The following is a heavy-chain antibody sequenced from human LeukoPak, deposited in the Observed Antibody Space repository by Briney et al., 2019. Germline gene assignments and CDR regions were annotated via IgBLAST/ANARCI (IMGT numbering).Heavy chain of an antibody. J-gene: IGHJ4*02. V-gene: IGHV3-53*01. CDR2: IYSGGST. CDR3: ARDNYYDSQPD. D-gene: IGHD3-22*01. Sequence: GGSLRLSCAASGFTVSSNYMSWVRQAPGKGLEWVSVIYSGGSTYYADSVKGRFTISRDNSKNTLYLQMSSLRAEDTAVYYCARDNYYDSQPDWGQGTLVTVSS. CDR1: GFTVSSNY.